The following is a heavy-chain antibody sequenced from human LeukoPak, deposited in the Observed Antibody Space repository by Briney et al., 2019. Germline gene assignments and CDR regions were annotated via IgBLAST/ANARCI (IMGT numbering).Heavy chain of an antibody. CDR1: GGSFSGYY. V-gene: IGHV4-34*01. Sequence: SETLSLTCAVYGGSFSGYYWSWIRQPPGKGLEWIGEINHSGSTNYNPSLKSRVTISVDTSKNQFSLKLSSVTAADTAVYYCARGSGYDFWSGYSYYFDYWGQGTLVTVSS. D-gene: IGHD3-3*01. CDR3: ARGSGYDFWSGYSYYFDY. CDR2: INHSGST. J-gene: IGHJ4*02.